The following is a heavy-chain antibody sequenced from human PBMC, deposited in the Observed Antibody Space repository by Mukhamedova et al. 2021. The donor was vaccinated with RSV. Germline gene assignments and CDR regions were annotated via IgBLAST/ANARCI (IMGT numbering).Heavy chain of an antibody. CDR2: ISYDGSNK. V-gene: IGHV3-30-3*01. CDR1: GFTFSSYA. D-gene: IGHD6-13*01. CDR3: ARCLEQQLVLIDY. J-gene: IGHJ4*01. Sequence: GFTFSSYAMHWVRQAPGKGLEWVAVISYDGSNKYYADSVKGRFTISRVNSKNTLYLQMNSLRAEDTAVYYCARCLEQQLVLIDY.